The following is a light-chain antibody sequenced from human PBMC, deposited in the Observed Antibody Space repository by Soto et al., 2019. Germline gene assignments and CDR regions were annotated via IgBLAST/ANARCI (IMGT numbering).Light chain of an antibody. CDR2: SAS. V-gene: IGKV1-8*01. CDR1: QAISSY. Sequence: AIRMTQSPSSLSASTGDRVTITCRASQAISSYLAWYQQKPGKAPKLLIYSASTLQSGVPSRFSGSGFGTDFTLTISCLQSEDFATYYCQQYSRYPYNFGQGTQLQIK. CDR3: QQYSRYPYN. J-gene: IGKJ2*01.